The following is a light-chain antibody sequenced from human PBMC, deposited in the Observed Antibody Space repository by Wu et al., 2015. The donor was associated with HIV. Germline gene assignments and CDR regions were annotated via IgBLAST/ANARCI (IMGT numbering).Light chain of an antibody. CDR2: GAS. CDR1: QSVRSDY. CDR3: QQRSNWPTT. Sequence: EIVLTQSPGTLSLSPGERATLSCRASQSVRSDYLGWYQQRPGQAPRLLIYGASSRVTGIPDRSSGSGSGTDFTLTISSLEPEDFAVYYCQQRSNWPTTFGQGTKVEIK. V-gene: IGKV3D-20*02. J-gene: IGKJ1*01.